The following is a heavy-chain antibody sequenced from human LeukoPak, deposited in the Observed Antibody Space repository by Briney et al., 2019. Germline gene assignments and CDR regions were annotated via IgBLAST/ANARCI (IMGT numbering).Heavy chain of an antibody. CDR3: ARDWGSSIYASAFDI. Sequence: GGALRLSCAASGFTFSSYAMHWVRQAPGKGLEWVAVISYDGSNKYYAASVKGGFTISRDNSKNTLYLQMNSLRAEDTAVYYCARDWGSSIYASAFDIWGQGTMVTISS. CDR1: GFTFSSYA. D-gene: IGHD2-2*01. J-gene: IGHJ3*02. CDR2: ISYDGSNK. V-gene: IGHV3-30-3*01.